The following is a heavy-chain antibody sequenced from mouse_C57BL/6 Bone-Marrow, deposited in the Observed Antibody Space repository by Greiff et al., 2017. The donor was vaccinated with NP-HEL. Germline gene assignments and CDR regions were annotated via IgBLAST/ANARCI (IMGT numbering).Heavy chain of an antibody. CDR1: GYSFTGYY. CDR2: IYPYNGVS. D-gene: IGHD1-1*01. CDR3: ARDDYCSSYEVNYAMDY. Sequence: VQLKESGPELVKPGASVKISCKASGYSFTGYYMHWVKQSHGNILDWIGYIYPYNGVSSYNQKFKGKATLTVDKSSSTAYMALRSLTSEDSAVYYCARDDYCSSYEVNYAMDYWGQGTSVTVSS. V-gene: IGHV1-31*01. J-gene: IGHJ4*01.